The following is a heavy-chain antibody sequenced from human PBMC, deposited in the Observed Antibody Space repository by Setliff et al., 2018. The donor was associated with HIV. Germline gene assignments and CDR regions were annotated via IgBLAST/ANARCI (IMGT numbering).Heavy chain of an antibody. J-gene: IGHJ4*02. CDR1: GVTLTDHY. V-gene: IGHV3-72*01. CDR2: SGVEPNTHAT. CDR3: TTDFYPWNADHGY. Sequence: GESLKISCEASGVTLTDHYIEWVRQAPGKGLEWIGRSGVEPNTHATEYATSVKGRFTISWDDSKNSLYLQMNSLKTEDTAVYYCTTDFYPWNADHGYWGQGTLVTVSS. D-gene: IGHD1-1*01.